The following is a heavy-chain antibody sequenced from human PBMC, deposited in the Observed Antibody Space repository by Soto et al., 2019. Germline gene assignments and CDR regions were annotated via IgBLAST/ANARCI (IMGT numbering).Heavy chain of an antibody. V-gene: IGHV3-74*01. CDR3: LRDQRHWNEFADQ. J-gene: IGHJ4*02. CDR1: GFAFGSYW. Sequence: VQLVESGGGLVQPGGSLRLSCAASGFAFGSYWMHWVRQAPGKGLVWVSRISQDGAIATQADSVKVLFTISRDNAKNTLFLQMNSLIAVDTAVYYCLRDQRHWNEFADQWGKGTLVTVSS. CDR2: ISQDGAIA. D-gene: IGHD1-1*01.